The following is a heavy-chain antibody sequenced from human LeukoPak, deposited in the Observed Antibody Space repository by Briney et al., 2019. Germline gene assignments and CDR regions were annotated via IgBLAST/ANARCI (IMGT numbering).Heavy chain of an antibody. Sequence: SVKVSCKASGGTFSSYTISWVRQAPGQGLEWMGRIIPILGIANYAQKFQGRVTITADKSTSTAYMELSSLRSEDTAVYYCARGSTIFGVVPAWGQGTLVTVSS. CDR2: IIPILGIA. D-gene: IGHD3-3*01. J-gene: IGHJ5*02. V-gene: IGHV1-69*02. CDR1: GGTFSSYT. CDR3: ARGSTIFGVVPA.